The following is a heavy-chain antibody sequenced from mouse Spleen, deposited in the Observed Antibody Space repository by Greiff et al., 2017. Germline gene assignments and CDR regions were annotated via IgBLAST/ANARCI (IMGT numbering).Heavy chain of an antibody. J-gene: IGHJ2*01. Sequence: EVKLMESGGGLVQPGGSLKLSCATSGFTFSDYYMYWVRQTPEKRLEWVAYISNGGGSTYYPDTVKGRFTISRDNAKNTLYLQMSRLKSEDTAMYYCARHGYYGNYFDYWGQGTTLTVSS. V-gene: IGHV5-12*02. CDR2: ISNGGGST. CDR3: ARHGYYGNYFDY. D-gene: IGHD1-1*01. CDR1: GFTFSDYY.